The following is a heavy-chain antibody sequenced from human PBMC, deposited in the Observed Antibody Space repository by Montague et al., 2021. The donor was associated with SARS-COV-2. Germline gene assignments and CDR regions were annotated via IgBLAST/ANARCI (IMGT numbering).Heavy chain of an antibody. CDR2: ISNDGTNK. J-gene: IGHJ6*02. CDR3: AREGYSNPSYGVDV. D-gene: IGHD4-11*01. Sequence: SLRLSCAASGFSLTSYAVHWVRQAPGKALEWVAVISNDGTNKYYADSVKGRFTISRGKSENTVFLQMDSLRAEDTAVYHCAREGYSNPSYGVDVWGQGTTVTVSS. CDR1: GFSLTSYA. V-gene: IGHV3-30*04.